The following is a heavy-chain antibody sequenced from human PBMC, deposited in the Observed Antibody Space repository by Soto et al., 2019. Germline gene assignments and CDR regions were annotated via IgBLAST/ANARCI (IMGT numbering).Heavy chain of an antibody. CDR1: GYSLTELF. CDR3: ATDLGDGNNRYYYYGMDV. V-gene: IGHV1-24*01. CDR2: FDPEDGER. J-gene: IGHJ6*02. Sequence: ASVKVSCTVSGYSLTELFIHWVRQAPGKGLEWMGGFDPEDGERIYAQKFQGRVTMTEDTSTDTAYMELSSLRSEDTAIYYCATDLGDGNNRYYYYGMDVWGQGTPVTVSS.